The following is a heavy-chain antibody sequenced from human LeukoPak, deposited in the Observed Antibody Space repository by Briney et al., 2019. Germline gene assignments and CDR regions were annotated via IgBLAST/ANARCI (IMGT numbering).Heavy chain of an antibody. CDR1: GYTFTSYY. Sequence: ASGKVSCKASGYTFTSYYMHWVGQAPGQGREGRGMINPSDGSTNYAQQFQGRVTMTRDTTTSTVYMELSSLRSDDTAVYYCASTITFYDFWAEYWGQGTLVTVSS. J-gene: IGHJ4*02. CDR2: INPSDGST. V-gene: IGHV1-46*03. CDR3: ASTITFYDFWAEY. D-gene: IGHD3-3*01.